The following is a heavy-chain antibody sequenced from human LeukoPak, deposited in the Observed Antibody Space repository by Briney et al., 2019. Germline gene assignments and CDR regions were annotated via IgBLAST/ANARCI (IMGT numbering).Heavy chain of an antibody. CDR1: GGTFSSYA. J-gene: IGHJ4*02. V-gene: IGHV1-69*13. CDR3: ARENSVAVWYFDY. D-gene: IGHD6-19*01. Sequence: SVKVSCKAPGGTFSSYAISWVRQAPGQGLEWMGGIIPIFGTANYAQKFQGRVTITADESTSTAYMELSSLRSEDTAVYYCARENSVAVWYFDYWGQGTLVTVSS. CDR2: IIPIFGTA.